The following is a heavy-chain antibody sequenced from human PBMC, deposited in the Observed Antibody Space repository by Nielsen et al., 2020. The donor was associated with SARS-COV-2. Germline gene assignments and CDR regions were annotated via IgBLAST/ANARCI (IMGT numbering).Heavy chain of an antibody. CDR1: GFAFSDFY. Sequence: GESLKISCAASGFAFSDFYMTWIRQAPGKGLEWVSYISSNTGSYTNYADSVKGRFTISRGNAKASLYLQLDSLRPEDTAVYYCARFRSGGYWYFDVWGRGTLVTVSS. CDR2: ISSNTGSYT. CDR3: ARFRSGGYWYFDV. D-gene: IGHD3-3*01. V-gene: IGHV3-11*03. J-gene: IGHJ2*01.